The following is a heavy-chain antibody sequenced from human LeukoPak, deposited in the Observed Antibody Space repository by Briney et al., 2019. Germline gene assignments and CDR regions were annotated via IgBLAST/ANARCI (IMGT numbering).Heavy chain of an antibody. J-gene: IGHJ4*02. CDR2: VSRTGSFI. D-gene: IGHD3-3*01. CDR3: ANDGGGGHYDFCSGYYVY. CDR1: GFIFSEYT. Sequence: PGGSLRLSCAASGFIFSEYTMNWVRQAPGKGPEWVTSVSRTGSFIYYADSVKGRFTISRDNAKNTLYLQMNSLRAEDTDVYYCANDGGGGHYDFCSGYYVYGGQGTLVTVSS. V-gene: IGHV3-21*01.